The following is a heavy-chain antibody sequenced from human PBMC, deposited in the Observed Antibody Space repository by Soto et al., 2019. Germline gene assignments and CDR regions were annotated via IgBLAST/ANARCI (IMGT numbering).Heavy chain of an antibody. Sequence: GGSLRLSCAVSGFTLSSYSMNWVRQAPGKGLEWVSSSSSSDTYKYYAASVKGGFTISRDNAKNSLYLQMNSLRAEDTAVYYCARDGSGSYYANLDFWGQGTLVTVSS. V-gene: IGHV3-21*01. CDR1: GFTLSSYS. J-gene: IGHJ4*02. CDR3: ARDGSGSYYANLDF. D-gene: IGHD3-10*01. CDR2: SSSSDTYK.